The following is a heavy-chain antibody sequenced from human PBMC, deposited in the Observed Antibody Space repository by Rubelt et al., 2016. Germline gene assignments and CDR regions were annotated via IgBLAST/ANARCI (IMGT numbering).Heavy chain of an antibody. V-gene: IGHV1-46*01. D-gene: IGHD1-1*01. CDR2: MNPTGVST. CDR3: ARALEGDFDY. Sequence: WVRQAPGQGLEWMGLMNPTGVSTNYAQKFQGRVTMTRDTSTSTVYMELSSLRSDDTAVYYCARALEGDFDYWGQGTLVTVSS. J-gene: IGHJ4*02.